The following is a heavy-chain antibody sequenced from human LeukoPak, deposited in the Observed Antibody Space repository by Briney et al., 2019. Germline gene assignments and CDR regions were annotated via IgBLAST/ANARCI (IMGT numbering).Heavy chain of an antibody. CDR3: ARDYGRSRDYGMDV. CDR2: ISYHGKDK. CDR1: GFIFSDYA. V-gene: IGHV3-30*04. D-gene: IGHD3-10*01. J-gene: IGHJ6*02. Sequence: GGSLRLSCEASGFIFSDYAIHWVRQPPGKGPEWVGIISYHGKDKFYADSVKGRFTISRDNAKNTLYLQMNSLRAEDTAVYYCARDYGRSRDYGMDVWGQGTTVTVSS.